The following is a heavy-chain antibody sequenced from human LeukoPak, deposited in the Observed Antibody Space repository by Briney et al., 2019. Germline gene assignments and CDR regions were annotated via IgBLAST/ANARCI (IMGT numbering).Heavy chain of an antibody. CDR2: ISAYNGNT. J-gene: IGHJ4*02. CDR1: GYTFTSYG. V-gene: IGHV1-18*01. CDR3: AREKFGYSYGSLFDY. Sequence: GASVKVSCKASGYTFTSYGISWVRQAPGQGLEWMGWISAYNGNTNYAQKLQGRVTMTTDTSTSTAYMELRSLRSDDTAMYYCAREKFGYSYGSLFDYWGQGTLVTVSS. D-gene: IGHD5-18*01.